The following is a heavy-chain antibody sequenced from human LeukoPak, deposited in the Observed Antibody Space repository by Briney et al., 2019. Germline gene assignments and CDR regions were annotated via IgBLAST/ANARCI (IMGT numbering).Heavy chain of an antibody. CDR3: AREGPYGSGSYYNALDY. D-gene: IGHD3-10*01. CDR1: GYTFTSYG. CDR2: ISAYNGNT. V-gene: IGHV1-18*01. Sequence: ASVKVSCKASGYTFTSYGISWVRQAPGQGLEWMGWISAYNGNTNYAQKLQGRVTMTTDTSTSTAYMELRSLRSDDTAVYYCAREGPYGSGSYYNALDYWGQGTLVTVPS. J-gene: IGHJ4*02.